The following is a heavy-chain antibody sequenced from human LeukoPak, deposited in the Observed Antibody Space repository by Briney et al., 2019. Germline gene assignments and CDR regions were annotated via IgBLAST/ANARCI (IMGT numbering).Heavy chain of an antibody. Sequence: PSETLSLTCTVSGGSIISSSYYWGWIRQPPGKGLEWIGSIYYSGSTYYNPSLKSRVTISVDTSKNQFSLKLSSVTAADTAVYYCAREDSSGYYSEYWGQGTLVTVSS. CDR3: AREDSSGYYSEY. CDR2: IYYSGST. V-gene: IGHV4-39*07. J-gene: IGHJ4*02. D-gene: IGHD3-22*01. CDR1: GGSIISSSYY.